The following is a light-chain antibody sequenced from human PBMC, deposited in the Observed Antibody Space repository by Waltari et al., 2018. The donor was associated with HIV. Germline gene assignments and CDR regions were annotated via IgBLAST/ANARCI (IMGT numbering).Light chain of an antibody. J-gene: IGKJ2*01. CDR1: QSVDSNY. CDR3: QQYGSSPYT. Sequence: EIVLTQSPGTLSLSPGEGATLSCRASQSVDSNYLAWYQQTPGQAPRPLIYGASSRATGIPDRFSGSGSGTDFTLTISRLEPEDSAVYYCQQYGSSPYTFGQGTKLEI. CDR2: GAS. V-gene: IGKV3-20*01.